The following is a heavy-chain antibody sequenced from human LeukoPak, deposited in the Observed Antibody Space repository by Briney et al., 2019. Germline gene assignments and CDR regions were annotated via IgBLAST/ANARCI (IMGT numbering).Heavy chain of an antibody. D-gene: IGHD3-3*02. CDR1: GFTFSNAW. V-gene: IGHV3-15*01. CDR3: TTDIFGVVIRIDY. Sequence: GGSLRLSCAASGFTFSNAWMSWVRQAPGKGLEWVGRIKSKTDGGTTDYAAPVKGRFTISRDDSINTLYLQMNSLKTEDTAVYYCTTDIFGVVIRIDYWGQGTLVTVSS. CDR2: IKSKTDGGTT. J-gene: IGHJ4*02.